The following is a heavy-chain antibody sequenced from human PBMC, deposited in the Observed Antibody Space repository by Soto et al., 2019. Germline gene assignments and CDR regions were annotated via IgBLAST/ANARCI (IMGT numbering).Heavy chain of an antibody. J-gene: IGHJ4*02. CDR3: VQTTGWPGFDF. V-gene: IGHV3-53*01. CDR2: IYGGGTT. Sequence: EVQLVESGGGLIQPGGSLRLSCAASGFTVSSKYMTWVRQAPGKGLEWVSVIYGGGTTYYADSVKGRFTISRDNSKNTLYLQVTSLRAADTAVYYCVQTTGWPGFDFWGQGTLVTVSS. D-gene: IGHD6-19*01. CDR1: GFTVSSKY.